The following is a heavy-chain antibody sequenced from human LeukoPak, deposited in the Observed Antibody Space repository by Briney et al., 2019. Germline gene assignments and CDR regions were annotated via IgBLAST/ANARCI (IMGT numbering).Heavy chain of an antibody. CDR2: IYPGDSDT. J-gene: IGHJ3*02. Sequence: GEPLKISCKGSGSRFTSYWIGWVRQMPGKGLEGMGIIYPGDSDTRYSPSFQGQVTVSADKSISTAYLQGRSLKASDTAMYYCARLRGFTYYDFWSGSVKFEGDAFDIWGQGTMVTVSS. D-gene: IGHD3-3*01. V-gene: IGHV5-51*01. CDR1: GSRFTSYW. CDR3: ARLRGFTYYDFWSGSVKFEGDAFDI.